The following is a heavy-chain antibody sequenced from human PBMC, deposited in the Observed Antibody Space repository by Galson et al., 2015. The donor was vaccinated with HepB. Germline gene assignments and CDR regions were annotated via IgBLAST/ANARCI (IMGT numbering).Heavy chain of an antibody. CDR2: IIPIFGTA. CDR3: ARPQLGTIFPYPNDAFDI. Sequence: SVKVSCKASGGTFSSYAISWVRQAPGQGLEWMGGIIPIFGTANYAQKFQGRVTITADESTSTAYMELSSLRSEDTAVYYCARPQLGTIFPYPNDAFDIWGQGTMVTVSS. CDR1: GGTFSSYA. V-gene: IGHV1-69*13. J-gene: IGHJ3*02. D-gene: IGHD7-27*01.